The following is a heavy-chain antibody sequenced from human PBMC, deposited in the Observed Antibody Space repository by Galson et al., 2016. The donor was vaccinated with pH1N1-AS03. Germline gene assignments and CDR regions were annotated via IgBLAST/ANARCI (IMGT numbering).Heavy chain of an antibody. CDR2: IYKIGST. CDR3: ARRDSSWYSGFDI. D-gene: IGHD6-13*01. V-gene: IGHV4-59*08. CDR1: GGSISNYY. J-gene: IGHJ4*02. Sequence: QVQLQESGPGLVKPSETLSLTCSVSGGSISNYYWSWIRQSPGKGLEWIGYIYKIGSTNYNPSLKSRVTISVDTSKTPFSLRLSYVTAADTAVDYWARRDSSWYSGFDIWGQGNMVIVSS.